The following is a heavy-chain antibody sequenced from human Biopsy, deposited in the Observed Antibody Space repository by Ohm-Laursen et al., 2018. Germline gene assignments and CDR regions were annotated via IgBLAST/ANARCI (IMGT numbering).Heavy chain of an antibody. J-gene: IGHJ6*02. Sequence: SDTLSLTCPVYGESSNGYYWSWIRQTPGKGLEWIGEINHSGRTNYNPSLKSRVTISVDTSKNQFSLKVRSVTAADTAVYYCVRGVDYYDPYHYYALDVWGQGTTVTVSS. CDR2: INHSGRT. CDR3: VRGVDYYDPYHYYALDV. CDR1: GESSNGYY. D-gene: IGHD3-22*01. V-gene: IGHV4-34*01.